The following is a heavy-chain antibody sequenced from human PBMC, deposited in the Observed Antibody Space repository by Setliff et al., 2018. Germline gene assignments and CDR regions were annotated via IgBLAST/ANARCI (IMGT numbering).Heavy chain of an antibody. Sequence: AASVKVSCKTSGYAFTDNFIHWVRQAPGQGLEWMGWINPKTGGTNLAQKFQGWVSMTRDTSITTAYMELSRLTSDDMAVYFCARSDHLVVDGFDVWGQGTMVTVSS. CDR1: GYAFTDNF. CDR2: INPKTGGT. D-gene: IGHD3-16*01. CDR3: ARSDHLVVDGFDV. V-gene: IGHV1-2*04. J-gene: IGHJ3*01.